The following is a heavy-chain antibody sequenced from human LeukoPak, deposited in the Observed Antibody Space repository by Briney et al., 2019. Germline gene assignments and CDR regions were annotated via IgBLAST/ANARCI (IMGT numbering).Heavy chain of an antibody. J-gene: IGHJ4*02. D-gene: IGHD3-22*01. Sequence: GGSLRLSCAASGFTFSSYGMHWVRQAPGKGLEWVAVIWYDGSNKYYADSVKGRFTISRDNSKNTLYLQMNSLRAEDTAVYYCARAYYYDSSGYYKKYYFDYWGQGTLVTVPS. V-gene: IGHV3-33*01. CDR1: GFTFSSYG. CDR3: ARAYYYDSSGYYKKYYFDY. CDR2: IWYDGSNK.